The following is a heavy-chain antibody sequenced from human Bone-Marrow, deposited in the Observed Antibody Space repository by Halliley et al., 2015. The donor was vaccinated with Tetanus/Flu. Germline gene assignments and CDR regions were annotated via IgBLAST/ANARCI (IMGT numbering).Heavy chain of an antibody. J-gene: IGHJ4*02. CDR3: AKGNDYWSDYSLFDY. D-gene: IGHD3-3*01. Sequence: AVIIYDGSDKDYADSVKGRFTISRDNSKNTLYLQMNSLRAEDTAVYYCAKGNDYWSDYSLFDYWGQGTLVTVSS. CDR2: IIYDGSDK. V-gene: IGHV3-30*18.